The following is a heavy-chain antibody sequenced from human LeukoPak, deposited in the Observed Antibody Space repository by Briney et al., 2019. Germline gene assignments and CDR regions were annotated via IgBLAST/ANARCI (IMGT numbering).Heavy chain of an antibody. CDR2: ISSSGSTI. CDR1: GFTFSSYE. J-gene: IGHJ4*02. D-gene: IGHD5-24*01. Sequence: GGSLRLCCAASGFTFSSYEMNWVRQAPGKGLEWVSYISSSGSTIYCADSVKGRFTISRDNAKNSLYLQMNSLRAEDTAVYYCARGRGDDDNFLGHGAYFDYWGQGTLVTVSS. CDR3: ARGRGDDDNFLGHGAYFDY. V-gene: IGHV3-48*03.